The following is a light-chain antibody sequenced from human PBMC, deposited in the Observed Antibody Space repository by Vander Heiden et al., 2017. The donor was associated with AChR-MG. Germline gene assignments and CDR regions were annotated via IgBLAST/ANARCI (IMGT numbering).Light chain of an antibody. Sequence: QSALTQPASVSGSPGRPITISCTGTSSDVGGYNYVSWYQQHPGKAPKLMIYDVSNRPSGVSNRFSGSKSGNTASLTISGLQAEDEADYYCSSYTSSSTVVFGGGTKLTVL. J-gene: IGLJ2*01. V-gene: IGLV2-14*01. CDR1: SSDVGGYNY. CDR3: SSYTSSSTVV. CDR2: DVS.